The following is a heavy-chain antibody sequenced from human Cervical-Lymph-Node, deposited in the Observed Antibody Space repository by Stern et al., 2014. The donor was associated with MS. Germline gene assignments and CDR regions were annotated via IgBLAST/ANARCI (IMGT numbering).Heavy chain of an antibody. J-gene: IGHJ4*02. CDR1: GFTFSSYA. CDR2: ISYDGSNE. Sequence: VQLLESGGGVVQPGRSLRLSCAASGFTFSSYAMHWVRQAPGKGLEWVAVISYDGSNEYYADSVKGRFTISRDNSKNTLYLQMNSLRAEDTAVYYCARGRGGLYYFDYWGQGTLVTVS. CDR3: ARGRGGLYYFDY. D-gene: IGHD3/OR15-3a*01. V-gene: IGHV3-30*01.